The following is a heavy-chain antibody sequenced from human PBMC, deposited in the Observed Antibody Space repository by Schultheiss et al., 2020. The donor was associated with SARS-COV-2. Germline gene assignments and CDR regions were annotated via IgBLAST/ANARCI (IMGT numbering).Heavy chain of an antibody. Sequence: GGSLRLSCAASGFTFSSYSMNWVRQAPGKGLEWVSVIYSGGSTYYADSVKGRFTISRDNSKNTLYLQMNSLRAEDTAVYYCARASRAQQLVNYGMDVWGQGTTVTVSS. V-gene: IGHV3-66*01. CDR3: ARASRAQQLVNYGMDV. J-gene: IGHJ6*02. CDR2: IYSGGST. D-gene: IGHD6-13*01. CDR1: GFTFSSYS.